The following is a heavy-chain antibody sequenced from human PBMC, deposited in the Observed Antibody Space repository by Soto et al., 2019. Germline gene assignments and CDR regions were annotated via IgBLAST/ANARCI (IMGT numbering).Heavy chain of an antibody. CDR2: MYHSGTT. CDR1: GGSISSGGYS. J-gene: IGHJ5*02. CDR3: AREAWVDCSGGSCYLGGDWFDP. V-gene: IGHV4-61*08. D-gene: IGHD2-15*01. Sequence: SETLSLTCAVSGGSISSGGYSWSWIRQPPGKGLEWIGYMYHSGTTNYNPSLKSRVTISVDTSKNQFSLKLSSVTAADTAVYYCAREAWVDCSGGSCYLGGDWFDPWGQGTLVIVSS.